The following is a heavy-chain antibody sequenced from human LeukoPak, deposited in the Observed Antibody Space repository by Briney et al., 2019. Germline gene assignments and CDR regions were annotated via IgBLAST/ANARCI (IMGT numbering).Heavy chain of an antibody. V-gene: IGHV3-23*01. CDR3: AEDRGGWFDP. D-gene: IGHD3-10*01. Sequence: GGSLRLSCAASGFTFSSYAMSWVRQAPGEGLEWVSAISGSGGSTYYADSVKGRFTISRDNAKNSLYLQMNSLRAEDTAVYYCAEDRGGWFDPWGQGTLVTVSS. J-gene: IGHJ5*02. CDR1: GFTFSSYA. CDR2: ISGSGGST.